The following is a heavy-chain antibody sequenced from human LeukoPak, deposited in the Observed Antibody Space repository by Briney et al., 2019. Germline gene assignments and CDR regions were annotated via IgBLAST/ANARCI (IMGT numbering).Heavy chain of an antibody. Sequence: SETLSPTCTVSGGSISSYYWSWIRQPPGKGLEWIGYIYYSGSTNYNPSLKSRVTISVDTSKNQFSLKLSSVTAADTAVYYCATVYNETDAFDIWGQGTMVTVSS. CDR1: GGSISSYY. V-gene: IGHV4-59*01. J-gene: IGHJ3*02. CDR2: IYYSGST. D-gene: IGHD5-24*01. CDR3: ATVYNETDAFDI.